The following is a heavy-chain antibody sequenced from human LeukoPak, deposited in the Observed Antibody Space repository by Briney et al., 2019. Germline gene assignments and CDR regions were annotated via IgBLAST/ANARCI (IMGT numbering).Heavy chain of an antibody. Sequence: SETLSLTCTVSSGSITSTSYCWGWIRQPPGKGLEWIGGIIYSGNTYYNPSLKSRVTISVDTSKNQFSLKLSSVTAADTAVYYCARPGIAATGAFDCWGQGTLVTVSS. J-gene: IGHJ4*02. CDR2: IIYSGNT. D-gene: IGHD6-13*01. CDR3: ARPGIAATGAFDC. V-gene: IGHV4-39*01. CDR1: SGSITSTSYC.